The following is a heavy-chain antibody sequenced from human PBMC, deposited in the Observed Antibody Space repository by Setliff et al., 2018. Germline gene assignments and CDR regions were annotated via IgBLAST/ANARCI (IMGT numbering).Heavy chain of an antibody. CDR1: GFSITNGYY. CDR2: IFQSGIT. CDR3: ARVGGLLVATMPFDY. D-gene: IGHD5-12*01. Sequence: KPSETLSLTCAVSGFSITNGYYWGWIRQSPGKQLEWIGNIFQSGITFYNPSLKSRVTISLDPSQNQFSLKLRSVTAADTAVYFCARVGGLLVATMPFDYWGPGTLVTVSS. V-gene: IGHV4-38-2*01. J-gene: IGHJ4*02.